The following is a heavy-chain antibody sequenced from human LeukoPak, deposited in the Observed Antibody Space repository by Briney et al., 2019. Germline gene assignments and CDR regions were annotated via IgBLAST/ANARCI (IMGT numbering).Heavy chain of an antibody. CDR1: GGTFSSYA. Sequence: SVKVSCKASGGTFSSYAISWVRQAPGQGLEWVGGIIPIFGTANYAQKFQGRVTITADESTSTAYMELSSLRSEDTAVYYCARGVSRKQWLVQHWGQGTLVTVSS. V-gene: IGHV1-69*13. J-gene: IGHJ1*01. CDR3: ARGVSRKQWLVQH. CDR2: IIPIFGTA. D-gene: IGHD6-19*01.